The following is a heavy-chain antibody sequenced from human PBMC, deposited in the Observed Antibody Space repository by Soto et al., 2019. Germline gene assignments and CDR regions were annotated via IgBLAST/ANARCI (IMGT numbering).Heavy chain of an antibody. CDR1: GVSISDTSYY. V-gene: IGHV4-39*01. J-gene: IGHJ4*02. Sequence: QLQLQESGPGLVKPSETLSLTCNVSGVSISDTSYYWGWIRQPPGKGLEWIGTIYFNWNTFYNPSLTSRLTLAVDTSKSQFSLRLTSVTAADTAVYYCARQGSYWGQGTLVAVSS. CDR3: ARQGSY. CDR2: IYFNWNT.